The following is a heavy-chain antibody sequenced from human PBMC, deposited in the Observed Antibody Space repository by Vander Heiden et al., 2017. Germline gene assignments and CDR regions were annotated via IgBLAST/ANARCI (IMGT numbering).Heavy chain of an antibody. CDR3: VRAETRTTTRPFDI. CDR2: LNPTSANT. D-gene: IGHD4-4*01. Sequence: VPQPTDQGLEWVAWLNPTSANTGYAQKFQGKDTMTRDNYISTTYMELSGLTSEDTAVYYCVRAETRTTTRPFDIWGQGTMVTVSS. V-gene: IGHV1-8*01. J-gene: IGHJ3*02.